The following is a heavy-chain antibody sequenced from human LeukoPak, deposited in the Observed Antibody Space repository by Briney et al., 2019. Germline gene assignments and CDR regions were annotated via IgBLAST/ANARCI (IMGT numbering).Heavy chain of an antibody. CDR3: ARVDFVVVPTAFDY. Sequence: GASVKVSCKASGYTFTSYGISWVRQAPGQGLEWMGWISAYNGNTNYAQKLQGRVTMTTDTSTSTAYMELRSLRSDDTAVYYCARVDFVVVPTAFDYWGQGTLVTVSS. CDR2: ISAYNGNT. CDR1: GYTFTSYG. D-gene: IGHD2-2*01. J-gene: IGHJ4*02. V-gene: IGHV1-18*01.